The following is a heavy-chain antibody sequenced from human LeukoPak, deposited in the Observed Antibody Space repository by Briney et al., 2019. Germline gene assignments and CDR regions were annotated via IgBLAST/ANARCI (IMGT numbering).Heavy chain of an antibody. CDR3: AKVVPDYGGNRPLDY. Sequence: PGGSLRLSCATSGFTFSSYAMSWVRQAPGKGLEWVSAISGSGGSTYYTDSVKGRFTISRDNSKNTLYLQMNSLRAEDTAVYYCAKVVPDYGGNRPLDYWGQGTLVTVSS. V-gene: IGHV3-23*01. CDR1: GFTFSSYA. J-gene: IGHJ4*02. D-gene: IGHD4-23*01. CDR2: ISGSGGST.